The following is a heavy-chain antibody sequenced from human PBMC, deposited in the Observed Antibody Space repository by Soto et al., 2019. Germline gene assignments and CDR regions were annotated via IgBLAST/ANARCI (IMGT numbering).Heavy chain of an antibody. CDR1: GFTFSTYG. CDR3: AREIWSDYPKDLDY. Sequence: GGSLRLSCEASGFTFSTYGMHWVRQAPGKGLEWVAVIWNDGSRTYYGDSVKGRLTISRENSKNTLYLQMNSLRVEDTVLYYCAREIWSDYPKDLDYWGQGTLVTVSS. CDR2: IWNDGSRT. V-gene: IGHV3-33*01. D-gene: IGHD3-3*01. J-gene: IGHJ4*02.